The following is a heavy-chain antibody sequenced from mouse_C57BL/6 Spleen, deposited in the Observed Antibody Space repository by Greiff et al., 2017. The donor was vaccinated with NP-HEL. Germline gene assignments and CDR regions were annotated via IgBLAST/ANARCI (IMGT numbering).Heavy chain of an antibody. CDR3: ARRGAQLCAMDY. V-gene: IGHV5-12*01. J-gene: IGHJ4*01. D-gene: IGHD3-2*02. CDR1: GFTFSDYY. CDR2: ISNGGGST. Sequence: EVMLVESGGGLVQPGGSLKLSCAASGFTFSDYYMYWVRQTPEKRLEWVAYISNGGGSTYYPDTVKGRFTISGDNAKNTLYLQMSRLKSEDTAMYYCARRGAQLCAMDYWGQGTSVTVSS.